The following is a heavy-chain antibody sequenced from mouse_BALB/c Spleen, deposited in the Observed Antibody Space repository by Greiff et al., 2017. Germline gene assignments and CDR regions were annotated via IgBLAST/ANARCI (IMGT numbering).Heavy chain of an antibody. D-gene: IGHD2-1*01. V-gene: IGHV1-80*01. CDR1: GYAFSSYW. Sequence: QVQLQQSGAELVRPGSSVKISCKASGYAFSSYWMNWVKQRPGQGLEWIGQIYPGDGDTNYNGKFKGKATLTADKSSSTAYMQLSSLTSEDSAVYFCARGRDGNYGFDYWGQGTTLKVSS. J-gene: IGHJ2*01. CDR3: ARGRDGNYGFDY. CDR2: IYPGDGDT.